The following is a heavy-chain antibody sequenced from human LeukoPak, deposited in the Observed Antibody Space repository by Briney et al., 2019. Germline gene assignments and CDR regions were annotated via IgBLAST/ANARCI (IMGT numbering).Heavy chain of an antibody. J-gene: IGHJ6*03. CDR2: ISTSGNTI. Sequence: GGSLRLSCEASGFTFSIYEMNWVRQAPGKGLEWVSYISTSGNTIYYADSVKGRFTISRDNAKNSLYLQMNSLRAEDTAVYYCARGTGVATRYYYYYMDVWGKGTTVTVSS. D-gene: IGHD5-12*01. CDR1: GFTFSIYE. CDR3: ARGTGVATRYYYYYMDV. V-gene: IGHV3-48*03.